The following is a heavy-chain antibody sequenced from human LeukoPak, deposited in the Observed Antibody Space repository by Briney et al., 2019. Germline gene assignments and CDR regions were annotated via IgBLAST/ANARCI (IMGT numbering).Heavy chain of an antibody. D-gene: IGHD1-26*01. V-gene: IGHV4-34*01. J-gene: IGHJ3*02. CDR1: GGSFSGYY. CDR3: ARRSYRDAFDI. CDR2: INHSGST. Sequence: SETLSLTCAVYGGSFSGYYWSWIRQPPGKGLEWIGEINHSGSTNYNPSLKSRVTISVDTSKNQFSLKLSSVTAADTAVYYCARRSYRDAFDIWGQGTMVTVSS.